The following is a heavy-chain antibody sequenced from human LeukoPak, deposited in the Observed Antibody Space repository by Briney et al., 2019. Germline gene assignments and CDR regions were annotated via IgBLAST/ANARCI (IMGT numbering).Heavy chain of an antibody. CDR3: ARDRGSGSYGWFDP. CDR2: INHSGST. J-gene: IGHJ5*02. CDR1: GGSFSGYY. D-gene: IGHD1-26*01. V-gene: IGHV4-34*01. Sequence: SETLSLTCAVYGGSFSGYYWSWIRQPPGKGLEWIGEINHSGSTNYNPSLKSRVTISVDTSKNQFSLKLSSVTAADTAAYYCARDRGSGSYGWFDPWGQGTLVTVSS.